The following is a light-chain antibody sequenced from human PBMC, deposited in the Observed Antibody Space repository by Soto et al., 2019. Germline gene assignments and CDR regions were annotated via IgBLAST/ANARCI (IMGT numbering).Light chain of an antibody. CDR2: SNN. J-gene: IGLJ3*02. Sequence: QSVLTQPPSASGTPGQRVTISCSGSSSNLGSSSVNWYQQLPGTAPKLLIYSNNQRPSGVPDRFSGSKSGTSASLAIGGLQSEDEADYYCATWDDSLNAGVFGRGTQLTVL. CDR3: ATWDDSLNAGV. CDR1: SSNLGSSS. V-gene: IGLV1-44*01.